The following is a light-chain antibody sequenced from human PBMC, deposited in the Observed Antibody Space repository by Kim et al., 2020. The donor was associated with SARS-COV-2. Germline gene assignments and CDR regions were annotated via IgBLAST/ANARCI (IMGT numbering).Light chain of an antibody. CDR2: AAS. CDR3: QQSYSTPWT. Sequence: SGSVGDRVTISCRASQSIIRYLNWYQQKPGKAPKILIYAASSLQSGVPSRFSGSGSGTDFTLTISSLQPEDFATYYCQQSYSTPWTFGQGTRWIS. J-gene: IGKJ1*01. V-gene: IGKV1-39*01. CDR1: QSIIRY.